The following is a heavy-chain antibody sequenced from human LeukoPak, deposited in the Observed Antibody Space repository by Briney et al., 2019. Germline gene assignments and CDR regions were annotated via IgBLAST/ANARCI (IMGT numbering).Heavy chain of an antibody. CDR3: ASLWFGELSHYGMDV. D-gene: IGHD3-10*01. CDR1: GYTFTGYY. J-gene: IGHJ6*02. CDR2: INPSSGGT. Sequence: ASVKVSCKASGYTFTGYYMHWVRQAPGQGLEWMGWINPSSGGTNYAQKFQGRVTMTRDTSISTAYMELSRLRSDDTAVYYCASLWFGELSHYGMDVWGQGTTVTVSS. V-gene: IGHV1-2*02.